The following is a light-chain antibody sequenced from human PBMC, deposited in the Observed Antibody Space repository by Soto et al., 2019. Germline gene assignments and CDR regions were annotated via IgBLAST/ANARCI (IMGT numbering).Light chain of an antibody. CDR2: DAS. CDR3: QQCDYRPPWT. V-gene: IGKV1-5*01. J-gene: IGKJ1*01. CDR1: QRISSW. Sequence: DIQLTQSPSTLSASVGDRVTITCRASQRISSWLAWYQQKPGKAPQLLIYDASSLETGVPSRFSGSGSGTDFTFTISSLQPEDIATYYCQQCDYRPPWTFGQGTKGDIK.